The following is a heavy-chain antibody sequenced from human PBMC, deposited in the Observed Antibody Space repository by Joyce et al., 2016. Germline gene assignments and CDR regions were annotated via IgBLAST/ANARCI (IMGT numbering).Heavy chain of an antibody. J-gene: IGHJ3*02. V-gene: IGHV5-51*01. CDR1: GYSFPSYW. CDR2: IYGDDSDT. Sequence: DVQLVQSGTEVKKPGESLKISCKGSGYSFPSYWIAWVRQVPGSGLDWMGFIYGDDSDTRYSPSFRGQVTMSADKSINTAYLQWSSLKASDSAMYFCARRGFGSGSYESTFDIWGQGTKVIVSS. D-gene: IGHD3-10*01. CDR3: ARRGFGSGSYESTFDI.